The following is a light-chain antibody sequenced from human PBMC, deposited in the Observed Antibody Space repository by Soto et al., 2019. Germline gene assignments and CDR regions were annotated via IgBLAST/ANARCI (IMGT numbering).Light chain of an antibody. J-gene: IGKJ4*01. CDR3: KQAAIFPLT. V-gene: IGKV1-12*01. CDR1: QAFGNL. Sequence: DIQMTQSPSSVSASVGDRVIITCRASQAFGNLLAWYQQKRGKAPKLLIYGISTLQGGVPSRFSGSKSGKYFTLTLSGVHPEDSATYFCKQAAIFPLTFGGGTEVEIK. CDR2: GIS.